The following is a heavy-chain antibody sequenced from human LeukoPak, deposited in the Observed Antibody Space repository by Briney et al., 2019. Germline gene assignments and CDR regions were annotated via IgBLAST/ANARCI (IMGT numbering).Heavy chain of an antibody. V-gene: IGHV4-39*01. CDR1: GDSISSSHYY. J-gene: IGHJ4*02. D-gene: IGHD1-26*01. CDR2: IYYSGNT. Sequence: KPSETLSLTCTVSGDSISSSHYYWGWIRQPPGKGLEWIGSIYYSGNTYCNPSLKSRVTISLDTSKNQFSLKVSSVSAADTAVYYCARRNRWELLDFWGQGTLVTVSS. CDR3: ARRNRWELLDF.